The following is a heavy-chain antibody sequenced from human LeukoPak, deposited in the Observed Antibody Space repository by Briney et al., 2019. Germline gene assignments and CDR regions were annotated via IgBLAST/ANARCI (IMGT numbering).Heavy chain of an antibody. J-gene: IGHJ4*02. Sequence: TGGSLRLSCAASGFTFSNHGMNWVRQAPGKGLEWLSGISPRGGGTYYADSVKGRFTISRADSKNTLSLQMNSLRVEDTAVYYCARDLAWGAFDYWGQGTLVTVSS. CDR1: GFTFSNHG. V-gene: IGHV3-23*01. D-gene: IGHD7-27*01. CDR3: ARDLAWGAFDY. CDR2: ISPRGGGT.